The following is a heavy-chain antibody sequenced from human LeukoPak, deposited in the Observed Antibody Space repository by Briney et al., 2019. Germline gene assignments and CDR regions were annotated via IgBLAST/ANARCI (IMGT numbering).Heavy chain of an antibody. J-gene: IGHJ4*02. CDR3: ARDRSSGWYPLDY. CDR1: GFTFISSA. V-gene: IGHV1-58*02. D-gene: IGHD6-19*01. CDR2: IVVGSGNT. Sequence: ASVKVSCKASGFTFISSAMQWVRQARGQRLEWIGWIVVGSGNTNYAQKFQERVTITRDVSTSTAYMELSSLRSEDTAVYYCARDRSSGWYPLDYWGQGTLVTVSS.